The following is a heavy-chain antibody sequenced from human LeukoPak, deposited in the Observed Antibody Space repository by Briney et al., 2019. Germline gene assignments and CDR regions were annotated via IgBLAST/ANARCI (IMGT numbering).Heavy chain of an antibody. J-gene: IGHJ4*02. Sequence: GASVKVSCKASGGTFSSYAISWVRQAPGQGLEWMGGIIPIFGTATYAQKFQGRVTITTDESTSTAYMELSSLRSEDAAVYYCARDGPPDYYDSSGYYDWGQGTLVTVSS. V-gene: IGHV1-69*05. CDR2: IIPIFGTA. D-gene: IGHD3-22*01. CDR1: GGTFSSYA. CDR3: ARDGPPDYYDSSGYYD.